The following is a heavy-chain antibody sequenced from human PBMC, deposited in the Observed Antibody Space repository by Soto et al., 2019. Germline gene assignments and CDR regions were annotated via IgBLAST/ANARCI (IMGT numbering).Heavy chain of an antibody. Sequence: GGSLRLSCAASGFTFSSYAMHWVRQAPGKGLEWVAVISYDGSNKYYADSVKGRFTISRDNSKNTLYLQMNSLRAEGTAVYYCARDLAVVVITSYYGMDVWGQGTTVTVSS. CDR3: ARDLAVVVITSYYGMDV. CDR1: GFTFSSYA. J-gene: IGHJ6*02. CDR2: ISYDGSNK. D-gene: IGHD3-22*01. V-gene: IGHV3-30-3*01.